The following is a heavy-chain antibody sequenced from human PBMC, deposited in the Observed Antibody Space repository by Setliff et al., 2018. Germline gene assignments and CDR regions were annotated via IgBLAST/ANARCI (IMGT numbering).Heavy chain of an antibody. J-gene: IGHJ6*03. CDR2: VYSSVYSSGIT. D-gene: IGHD1-1*01. CDR1: GGSIINSYY. CDR3: ARESAGDESVRHLYYTDV. V-gene: IGHV4-4*07. Sequence: SETLSLTCTVSGGSIINSYYWSWIRQPAGRGLEWVGRVYSSVYSSGITSYNPSLKSRVTISMDTSKNQFSLGLTSVTAADTAVYYCARESAGDESVRHLYYTDVWGRGTTVTVSS.